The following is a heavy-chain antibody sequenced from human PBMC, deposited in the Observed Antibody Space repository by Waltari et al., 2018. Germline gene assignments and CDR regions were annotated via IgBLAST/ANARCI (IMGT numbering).Heavy chain of an antibody. J-gene: IGHJ4*02. V-gene: IGHV3-33*01. Sequence: QVQLVESGGGVVQPGRSLSLSCAASGFRFNSYTMHWVRQAPGKGLEWVAVIWYDGSNKYYADSVEGRFTISRDNSKNTLYLHMNSLRAEDTAVYYCARVMYYDAWSGFPDYWGQGTLVTVSS. D-gene: IGHD3-3*01. CDR1: GFRFNSYT. CDR2: IWYDGSNK. CDR3: ARVMYYDAWSGFPDY.